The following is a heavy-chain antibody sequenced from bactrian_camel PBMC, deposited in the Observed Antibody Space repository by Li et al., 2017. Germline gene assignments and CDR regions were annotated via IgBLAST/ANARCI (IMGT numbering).Heavy chain of an antibody. V-gene: IGHV3S54*01. CDR1: GSGYISGTAC. J-gene: IGHJ4*01. Sequence: HVQLVESGGGSVDAGGSLTLSCAASGSGYISGTACMGWFRQVTGKEREGIAAIAPATGTTFYSDSVKGRFTISHVNANNTLHLQMNSLELEDTAMYFCASSSSWLYGGTCSRRPNIMTGARRPRSPSP. CDR3: ASSSSWLYGGTCSRRPNIMT. CDR2: IAPATGTT. D-gene: IGHD6*01.